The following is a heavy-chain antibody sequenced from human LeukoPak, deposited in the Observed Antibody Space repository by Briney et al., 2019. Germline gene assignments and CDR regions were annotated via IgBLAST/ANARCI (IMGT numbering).Heavy chain of an antibody. J-gene: IGHJ4*02. V-gene: IGHV4-39*07. Sequence: PSETLSLTCTVSGGSISSNSYYWAWIRQPPGKGLEWIGSVHYSGSTYYNPSLKSRVTISVDTSKNQFSLKLSSVTAADTAVYYCARDGRSDYYCDSSGNFDYWGQGTLVTVSS. CDR1: GGSISSNSYY. CDR3: ARDGRSDYYCDSSGNFDY. CDR2: VHYSGST. D-gene: IGHD3-22*01.